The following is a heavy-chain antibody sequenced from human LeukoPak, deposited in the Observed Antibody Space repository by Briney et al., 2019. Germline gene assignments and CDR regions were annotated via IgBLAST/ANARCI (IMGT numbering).Heavy chain of an antibody. CDR3: ARVGSSGWYREDY. Sequence: GSVSLSCPASGYTFSSYSMNWVRQAPGKGLEWVSSISSSSSYIYYADSVKGRFTISRDNAKNSLYLQMNSLRAEDTAVYYCARVGSSGWYREDYWGQGTLVTVSS. CDR1: GYTFSSYS. J-gene: IGHJ4*02. CDR2: ISSSSSYI. V-gene: IGHV3-21*01. D-gene: IGHD6-19*01.